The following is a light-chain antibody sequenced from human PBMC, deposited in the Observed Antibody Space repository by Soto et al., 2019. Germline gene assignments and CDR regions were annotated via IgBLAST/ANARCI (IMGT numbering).Light chain of an antibody. CDR1: SSDVGGYNY. V-gene: IGLV2-14*01. Sequence: QSALTQPASVSASPGQSITISCTGTSSDVGGYNYVSWYQQHPGKAPKLMIYEVSNRPSGVSNRFSGSRSGNTASLTISGLRAEDEADYYCSSYTSYSTYVFGTGTKLTVL. CDR3: SSYTSYSTYV. CDR2: EVS. J-gene: IGLJ1*01.